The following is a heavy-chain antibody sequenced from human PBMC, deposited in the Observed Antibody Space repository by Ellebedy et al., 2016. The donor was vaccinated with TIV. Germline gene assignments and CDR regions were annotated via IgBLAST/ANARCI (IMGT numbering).Heavy chain of an antibody. D-gene: IGHD5-24*01. CDR3: ATQLWNTEF. CDR2: ISYDGSNK. V-gene: IGHV3-30*03. Sequence: PGGSLRLSCAASGFTFSNYGMHWVRQAPGKGLEWVSVISYDGSNKYYADSVKGRFTISRDKSKNTLYVQMNSLRAEDTAVYYCATQLWNTEFWGQGTLVIVSS. CDR1: GFTFSNYG. J-gene: IGHJ4*02.